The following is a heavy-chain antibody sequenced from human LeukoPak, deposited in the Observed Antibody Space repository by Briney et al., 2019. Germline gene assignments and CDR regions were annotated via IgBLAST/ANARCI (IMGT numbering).Heavy chain of an antibody. D-gene: IGHD2-15*01. Sequence: SVKVSCKASGGTFSSYAISWVRQAPGQGLEWMGGIIPIFGTANYAQKFQGRVTITADESTGTAYMELSSLRSEDTAVYYCARKYCSGSSCQINNWFDPWGQGTLVTVSS. J-gene: IGHJ5*02. CDR2: IIPIFGTA. V-gene: IGHV1-69*13. CDR3: ARKYCSGSSCQINNWFDP. CDR1: GGTFSSYA.